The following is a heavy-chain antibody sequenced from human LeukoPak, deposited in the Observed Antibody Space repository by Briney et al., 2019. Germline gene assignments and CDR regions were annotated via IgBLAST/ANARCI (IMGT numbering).Heavy chain of an antibody. CDR1: GFTFNHYG. Sequence: PGRSLRLSRAAAGFTFNHYGMHWVRQAPGKGLEWVAAIWSDGTNQYYADSVKGRFTISRDDSGNTVYLQMNSLRPGDTGVYYCARDAQRGFHYSNSLENWGQGTPVTVST. V-gene: IGHV3-33*01. CDR3: ARDAQRGFHYSNSLEN. J-gene: IGHJ4*02. CDR2: IWSDGTNQ. D-gene: IGHD4-11*01.